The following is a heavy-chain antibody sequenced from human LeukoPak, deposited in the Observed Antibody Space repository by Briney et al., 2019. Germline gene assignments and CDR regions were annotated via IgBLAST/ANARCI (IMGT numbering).Heavy chain of an antibody. V-gene: IGHV4-34*01. D-gene: IGHD3-16*01. CDR1: SGSFLGYY. Sequence: SEXLSLTCAVSSGSFLGYYWSWLRQPPGKGLEWIGEIIHSGKTNFNPSLTSRVTISVDTSKKHFSLNLTSVTAADTAVYYCARGSYFQYWDQGTPVIVSS. CDR2: IIHSGKT. J-gene: IGHJ1*01. CDR3: ARGSYFQY.